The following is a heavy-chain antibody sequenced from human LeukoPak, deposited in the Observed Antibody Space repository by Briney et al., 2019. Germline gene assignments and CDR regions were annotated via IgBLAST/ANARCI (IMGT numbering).Heavy chain of an antibody. CDR1: GGTFSSYA. Sequence: GASVKVSCKASGGTFSSYAISWVRPAPGQGLEWMGRIIPILGIANYAQKFQGRVTITADKSTSTAYMELSSLRSEDTAVYYCATYYYDSSGYYYYFDYWGQGTLVTVSS. V-gene: IGHV1-69*04. J-gene: IGHJ4*02. CDR2: IIPILGIA. CDR3: ATYYYDSSGYYYYFDY. D-gene: IGHD3-22*01.